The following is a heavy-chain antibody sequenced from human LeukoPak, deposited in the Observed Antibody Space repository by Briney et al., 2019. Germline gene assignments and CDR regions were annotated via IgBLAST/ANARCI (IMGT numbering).Heavy chain of an antibody. Sequence: GSVKVSCKASGYTFTSYDINWVRQATGQGLEWMGWMNPNSGNTGYAQKFQGRVTMTRNTSISTAYMELSSLRSEDTAVYYCARGRSTYYYDSSGPTNWGQGTLVTVSS. CDR3: ARGRSTYYYDSSGPTN. J-gene: IGHJ4*02. D-gene: IGHD3-22*01. CDR2: MNPNSGNT. V-gene: IGHV1-8*01. CDR1: GYTFTSYD.